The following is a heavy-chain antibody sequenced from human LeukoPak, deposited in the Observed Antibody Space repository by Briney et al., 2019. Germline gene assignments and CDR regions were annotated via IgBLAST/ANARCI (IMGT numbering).Heavy chain of an antibody. CDR2: IYYSGST. Sequence: SETLSLTCAVYGGSFSGYYWSWIRQPPGKGLEWIGYIYYSGSTNYNPSLKSRVTISVDTSKNQFSLKLSSVTAADTAVYYCARSSAVAAPTVDYRGQGTLVTVSS. J-gene: IGHJ4*02. CDR3: ARSSAVAAPTVDY. V-gene: IGHV4-59*08. CDR1: GGSFSGYY. D-gene: IGHD6-19*01.